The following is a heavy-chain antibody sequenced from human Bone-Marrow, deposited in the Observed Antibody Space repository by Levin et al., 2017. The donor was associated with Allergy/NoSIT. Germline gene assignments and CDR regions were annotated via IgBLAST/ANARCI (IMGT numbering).Heavy chain of an antibody. V-gene: IGHV4-39*07. CDR3: AREGTPQSWDY. CDR1: GGSISRSPYY. CDR2: IYYIGNT. D-gene: IGHD1-14*01. J-gene: IGHJ4*01. Sequence: SPTLSLTCPVSGGSISRSPYYWVWIRQPPGKGLEWIGSIYYIGNTYYNPSLKSRATISVDTSKNQFSLKLSSVTAADTAVYYCAREGTPQSWDYWGQGTLVTVSS.